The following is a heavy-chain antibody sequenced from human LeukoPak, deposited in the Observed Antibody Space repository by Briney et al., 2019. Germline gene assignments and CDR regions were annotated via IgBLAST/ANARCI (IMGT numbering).Heavy chain of an antibody. CDR3: ARDYGDYGVSGASDY. D-gene: IGHD4-17*01. CDR1: GGTFSSYA. V-gene: IGHV1-69*04. J-gene: IGHJ4*02. Sequence: SVRVSCKASGGTFSSYAISWVRQAPGQGLEWMGRIIPILGIANYAQKFQGRVTITADKSTSTTYMELSSLRSEDTAVYYCARDYGDYGVSGASDYWGQGTLVTVSS. CDR2: IIPILGIA.